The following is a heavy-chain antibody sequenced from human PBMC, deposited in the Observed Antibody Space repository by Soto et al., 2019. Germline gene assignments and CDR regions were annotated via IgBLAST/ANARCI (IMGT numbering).Heavy chain of an antibody. V-gene: IGHV4-30-4*01. CDR2: ICCSGSP. CDR1: GGSISSGDYY. D-gene: IGHD3-22*01. CDR3: ARTRPYYYDSRGYPDY. J-gene: IGHJ4*02. Sequence: QVQLQESGPGLVKPSQTLALTCTVSGGSISSGDYYWSWIRQPPGKGLEWIGYICCSGSPSYNPSLKRGVTISVDTSKNQCSPKLSSVTAADTAVYYCARTRPYYYDSRGYPDYWGQGTLVTVSS.